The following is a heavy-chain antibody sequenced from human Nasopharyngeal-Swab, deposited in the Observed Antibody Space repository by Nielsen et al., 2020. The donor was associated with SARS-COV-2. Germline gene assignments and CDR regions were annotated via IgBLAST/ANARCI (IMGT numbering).Heavy chain of an antibody. V-gene: IGHV4-39*01. Sequence: GSLRLSCTVSGGSISSSSYYWGWIRQPPGKGLEWIGSIYYSGSTYHNPSLKSRVTMSVDTSKNQFSLKLSSVTAADTAVYYCARLGIAARWGYWGQGTLVTVSS. CDR1: GGSISSSSYY. D-gene: IGHD6-6*01. CDR2: IYYSGST. CDR3: ARLGIAARWGY. J-gene: IGHJ4*02.